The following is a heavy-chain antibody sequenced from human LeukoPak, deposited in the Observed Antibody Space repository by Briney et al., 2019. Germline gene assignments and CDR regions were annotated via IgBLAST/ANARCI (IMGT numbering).Heavy chain of an antibody. CDR1: GYTFTGYY. V-gene: IGHV1-2*02. CDR3: AREVGSGWYRFMPH. CDR2: INPNSGGT. J-gene: IGHJ4*02. D-gene: IGHD6-19*01. Sequence: ASVKVSCKASGYTFTGYYMHWVRQAPGQGLEWMGWINPNSGGTNYAQRFQGRVTMTRDTSISTAYMELSRLRSDDTAVYYCAREVGSGWYRFMPHWGQGTLVTVSS.